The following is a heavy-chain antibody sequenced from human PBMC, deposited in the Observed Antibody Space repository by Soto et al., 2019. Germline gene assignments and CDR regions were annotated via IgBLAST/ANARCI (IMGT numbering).Heavy chain of an antibody. J-gene: IGHJ6*02. Sequence: GESLKISCKGSGYSFTSYWISWVRQMPGKGLEWMGRIDPSDSYTNYSPSFQGHVTISADKSISTAYLQWSSLKASDTAMYYCARRKSSGWYKDSMDVWGQGTTVTVSS. CDR2: IDPSDSYT. V-gene: IGHV5-10-1*01. CDR1: GYSFTSYW. CDR3: ARRKSSGWYKDSMDV. D-gene: IGHD6-19*01.